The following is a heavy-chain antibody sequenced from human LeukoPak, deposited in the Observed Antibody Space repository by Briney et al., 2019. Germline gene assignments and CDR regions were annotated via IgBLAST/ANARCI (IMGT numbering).Heavy chain of an antibody. V-gene: IGHV1-18*01. D-gene: IGHD6-19*01. J-gene: IGHJ4*02. CDR1: GYTFTSYG. Sequence: GASVKVSCKASGYTFTSYGISWVREAPGQGLEWMGWISAYNGNTNYAQKLQGRVTMTTDTSTSTAYMELRSRISDDTAVYYCARTAAGQYSSGWRDYWGQGTLVTVSS. CDR3: ARTAAGQYSSGWRDY. CDR2: ISAYNGNT.